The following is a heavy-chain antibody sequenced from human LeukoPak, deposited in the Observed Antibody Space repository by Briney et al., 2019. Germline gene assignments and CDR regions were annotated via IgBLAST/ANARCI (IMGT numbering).Heavy chain of an antibody. J-gene: IGHJ5*02. V-gene: IGHV4-39*01. CDR3: AITGTLAWFDP. CDR1: GGSISSSSYY. D-gene: IGHD1-7*01. Sequence: SETLSLTCTVSGGSISSSSYYWAWIRQPPGKGLEWIGNIYYSGSTYYNPSLKSRVTISVDTCKNQFSLKLSSVTAADTAVYYCAITGTLAWFDPWGQGTLVTVSS. CDR2: IYYSGST.